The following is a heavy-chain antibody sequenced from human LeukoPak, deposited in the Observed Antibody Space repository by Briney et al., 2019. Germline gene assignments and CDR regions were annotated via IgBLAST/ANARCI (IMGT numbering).Heavy chain of an antibody. CDR1: GYTFTGYY. D-gene: IGHD2-2*01. J-gene: IGHJ5*02. CDR2: INPNSGGT. CDR3: ARAQVVPAAVGWFDP. V-gene: IGHV1-2*02. Sequence: GASVKVSCKASGYTFTGYYMHWVRQAPGQGLEWMGWINPNSGGTNYAQKFQGRVTMTRDTSISTAYMELSRLRSDDTAVYYCARAQVVPAAVGWFDPWGQGTLVTVSS.